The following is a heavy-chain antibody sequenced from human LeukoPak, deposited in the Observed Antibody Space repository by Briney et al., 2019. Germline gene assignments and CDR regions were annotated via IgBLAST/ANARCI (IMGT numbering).Heavy chain of an antibody. CDR2: IYHRGSA. Sequence: SETLSLTCTVSGGSISSYYWTWIRQPTGKGLEWIGYIYHRGSANYNPSLKSRLSISVDTSKNQFSLTLSSVTAADAAVYYCARAGDYYVSGSYLGHWGQGTLVTVSS. V-gene: IGHV4-59*01. CDR1: GGSISSYY. D-gene: IGHD3-10*01. J-gene: IGHJ4*02. CDR3: ARAGDYYVSGSYLGH.